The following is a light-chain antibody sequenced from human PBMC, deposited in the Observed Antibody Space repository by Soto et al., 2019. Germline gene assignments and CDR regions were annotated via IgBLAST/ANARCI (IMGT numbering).Light chain of an antibody. V-gene: IGLV1-51*02. CDR3: GTWDSSLTTFV. J-gene: IGLJ1*01. Sequence: HSVLTQAPSVSGVPRQKVSISCSGSSSDIGRNYVSWYKHLPRTAPKLLIYENYKRPSGIPDRFSGSKSGTSATLGITGLQTGDEADYYCGTWDSSLTTFVFGTGTKVTVL. CDR1: SSDIGRNY. CDR2: ENY.